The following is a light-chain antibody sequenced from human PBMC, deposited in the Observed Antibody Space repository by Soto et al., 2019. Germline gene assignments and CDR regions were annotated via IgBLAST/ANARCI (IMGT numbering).Light chain of an antibody. CDR1: QSVKNN. V-gene: IGKV3-15*01. Sequence: EIVMTQSPATLSVSPGERVTLSCRASQSVKNNMAWYQQKPGQVPRVLIYGASTRATGIPASFSGSGSGTELTLTITNLQPEDFAVYHCQQYDNWPPWTFGQGTKVEIK. J-gene: IGKJ1*01. CDR3: QQYDNWPPWT. CDR2: GAS.